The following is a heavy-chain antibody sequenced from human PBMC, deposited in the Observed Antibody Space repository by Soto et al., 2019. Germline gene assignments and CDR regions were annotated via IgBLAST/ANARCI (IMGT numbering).Heavy chain of an antibody. CDR2: INPSGGST. CDR3: AREWGTAMVTDYYYGMDV. D-gene: IGHD5-18*01. Sequence: ASVKVSCKASGYTFTSYYMHWVRQAPGQGLEWMGIINPSGGSTSYAQKFQGRVTMTRDTSTSTVYMELSSLRSEDTAVYYCAREWGTAMVTDYYYGMDVWGQGTTVTVSS. V-gene: IGHV1-46*01. J-gene: IGHJ6*02. CDR1: GYTFTSYY.